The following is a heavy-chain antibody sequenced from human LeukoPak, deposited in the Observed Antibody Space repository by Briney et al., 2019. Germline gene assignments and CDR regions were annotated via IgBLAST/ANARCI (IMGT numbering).Heavy chain of an antibody. Sequence: SETLSLTCTVSGGSISSGGYYWSWIRQSPGKGLEWIGEINHTGRTNYNPALKSRVIISVDTFMNQFSLKLKSVTAADTAIYFCARGSSTAYVWGQGTLVAVSS. CDR2: INHTGRT. CDR3: ARGSSTAYV. V-gene: IGHV4-61*08. CDR1: GGSISSGGYY. D-gene: IGHD6-13*01. J-gene: IGHJ4*02.